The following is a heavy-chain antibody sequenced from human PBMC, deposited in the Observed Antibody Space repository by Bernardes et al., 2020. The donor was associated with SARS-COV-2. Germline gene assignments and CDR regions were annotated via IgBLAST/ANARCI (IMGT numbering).Heavy chain of an antibody. D-gene: IGHD2-15*01. J-gene: IGHJ6*02. V-gene: IGHV1-46*01. CDR1: GYTFTSYY. Sequence: ASVKVSCKASGYTFTSYYMHWVRQAPGQGLEWMGIINPSGGSTSYAQKFQGRVTMTRDTSTSTVYMELSSLRSEDTAVYYCARDYIVVVVAANTRYYYYGMDVWGQGTTVTVSS. CDR3: ARDYIVVVVAANTRYYYYGMDV. CDR2: INPSGGST.